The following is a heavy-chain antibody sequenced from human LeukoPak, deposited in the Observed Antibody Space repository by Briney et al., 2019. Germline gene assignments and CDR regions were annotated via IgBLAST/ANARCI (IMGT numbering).Heavy chain of an antibody. CDR1: GITLSNYG. V-gene: IGHV3-23*01. J-gene: IGHJ4*02. D-gene: IGHD3-22*01. CDR3: AKRGVVIRVILVGFHKEAYYFDS. Sequence: GGSLRLSCAVSGITLSNYGMSWVRQAPGKGLEWVAGISDSGGSTNYADSVKGRFTISRDNRKNTLYLQMNSLRAEDTAVYFCAKRGVVIRVILVGFHKEAYYFDSWGQGALVTVSS. CDR2: ISDSGGST.